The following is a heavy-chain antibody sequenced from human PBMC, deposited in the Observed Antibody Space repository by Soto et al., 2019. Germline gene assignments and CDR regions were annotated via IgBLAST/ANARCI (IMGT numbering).Heavy chain of an antibody. Sequence: LSLTCTVSGGSVSDYYWSWVRQPPGKGLEWVGYIYYTGSTNYNPSLKNRVTISEDTSKNQFSLKLTSVTAADTAVYYCARHYDFWSGYLDYWGQGTLVTVSS. V-gene: IGHV4-59*02. J-gene: IGHJ4*02. CDR2: IYYTGST. D-gene: IGHD3-3*01. CDR3: ARHYDFWSGYLDY. CDR1: GGSVSDYY.